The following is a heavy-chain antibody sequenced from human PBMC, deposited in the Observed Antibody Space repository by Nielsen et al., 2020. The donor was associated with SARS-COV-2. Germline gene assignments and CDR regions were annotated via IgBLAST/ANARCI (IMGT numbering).Heavy chain of an antibody. V-gene: IGHV3-7*01. J-gene: IGHJ6*02. CDR2: IKQDGSEK. CDR3: AREGITIFGVDYYYYGMDV. D-gene: IGHD3-3*01. CDR1: GFTFSSYW. Sequence: GGSLRLSCAASGFTFSSYWMSWVRQAPGKGLEWVANIKQDGSEKYYVDSVKGRFTISRDNAKNSLYLQMNSLRAEDTAVYYCAREGITIFGVDYYYYGMDVWGQGTTVTVSS.